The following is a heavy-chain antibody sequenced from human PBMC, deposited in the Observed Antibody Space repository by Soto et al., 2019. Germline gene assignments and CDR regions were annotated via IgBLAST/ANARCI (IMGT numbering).Heavy chain of an antibody. D-gene: IGHD3-22*01. CDR2: IYYSGST. Sequence: SETLSLTCTVSGGSISSGDYYWSWIRQPPGKGLEWIGYIYYSGSTYYNPSLKSRVTISVDTSKNQFSLKLSSVTAADTAVYYCARGELPSYYYDSSGPPGHWGQGTLVTVS. CDR1: GGSISSGDYY. V-gene: IGHV4-30-4*01. J-gene: IGHJ4*02. CDR3: ARGELPSYYYDSSGPPGH.